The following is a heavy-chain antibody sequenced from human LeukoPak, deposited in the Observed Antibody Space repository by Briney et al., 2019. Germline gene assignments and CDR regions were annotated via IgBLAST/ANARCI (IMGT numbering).Heavy chain of an antibody. CDR2: ISWNSGSI. Sequence: PGRSLRLSCAASGFTFDDYAMHWVRQAPGKGLEWVSGISWNSGSIGYADSVKGRFTISRDNAKNSLYLQMNSLRVEDTAVYYCAKQRYGGEDYWGQGTLVTVSS. V-gene: IGHV3-9*01. J-gene: IGHJ4*02. CDR3: AKQRYGGEDY. D-gene: IGHD3-16*01. CDR1: GFTFDDYA.